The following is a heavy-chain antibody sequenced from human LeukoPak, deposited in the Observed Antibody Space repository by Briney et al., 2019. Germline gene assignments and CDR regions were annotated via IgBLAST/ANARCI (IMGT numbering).Heavy chain of an antibody. V-gene: IGHV3-33*01. CDR3: ARGTEGGSSSWLDFDY. Sequence: PGGSLRLSCAASGFTFSSYGMHWVRQAPGKGLEWVAVIWYDGSNKYYADSVKGRFTISRDNSKNTLYLQMNSLRAEDTAVYYCARGTEGGSSSWLDFDYWGQGTLVTVSS. J-gene: IGHJ4*02. D-gene: IGHD6-13*01. CDR2: IWYDGSNK. CDR1: GFTFSSYG.